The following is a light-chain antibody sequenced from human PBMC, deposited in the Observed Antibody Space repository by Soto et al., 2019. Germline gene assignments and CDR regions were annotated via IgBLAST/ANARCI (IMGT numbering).Light chain of an antibody. Sequence: EIVMTQSPATLSVSPGGRATLSCRASQSISDTLAWYQQKPGQAPRLLIYSASRRATGFPARFSGSGSGTDFTLTISSLQSEDSAVYYCLQYYNWPRTFGQGTKVDIK. CDR2: SAS. V-gene: IGKV3-15*01. CDR1: QSISDT. J-gene: IGKJ1*01. CDR3: LQYYNWPRT.